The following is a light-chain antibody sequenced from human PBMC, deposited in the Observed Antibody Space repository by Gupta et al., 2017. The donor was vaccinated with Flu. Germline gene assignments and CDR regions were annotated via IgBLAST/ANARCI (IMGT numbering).Light chain of an antibody. V-gene: IGLV2-14*01. CDR2: TVS. CDR3: SSYTSSSSPYV. CDR1: SSDVGGYNF. J-gene: IGLJ1*01. Sequence: QSALTQPASVSGSPGQSITISCTGTSSDVGGYNFVSWYQQHPGKAPKLMIYTVSDRPSGVSDRFSGSKSGNTASLTISGLQGEDEADYYCSSYTSSSSPYVFGTGPKVTVL.